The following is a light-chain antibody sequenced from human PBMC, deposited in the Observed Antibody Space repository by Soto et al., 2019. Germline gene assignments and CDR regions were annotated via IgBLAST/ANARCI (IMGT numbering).Light chain of an antibody. CDR1: QSISSW. CDR2: AAS. Sequence: DIQMTQSPSTLSASVGDRFTITCRASQSISSWLAWYQQKPGKAPKLLIYAASSLQSGVPSRFSGSGSGTDFTLTISSLQPEDFAVYYCQQYNNWPRWTFGQGTKVDIK. J-gene: IGKJ1*01. CDR3: QQYNNWPRWT. V-gene: IGKV1-5*01.